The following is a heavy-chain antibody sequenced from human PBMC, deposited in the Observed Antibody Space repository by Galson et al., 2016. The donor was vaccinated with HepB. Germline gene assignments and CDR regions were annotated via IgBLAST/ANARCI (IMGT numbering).Heavy chain of an antibody. Sequence: SLRLSCAASGFTFTNYSMNWVRQAPGKGLEWVSYISSSSSIIYYADSVKGRFTISRDNVKNSLYLQLNSLRAEDTAVYYCARGGRGAIISWFDPWGQGTLVTVSS. CDR2: ISSSSSII. J-gene: IGHJ5*02. CDR1: GFTFTNYS. D-gene: IGHD3-10*01. V-gene: IGHV3-48*01. CDR3: ARGGRGAIISWFDP.